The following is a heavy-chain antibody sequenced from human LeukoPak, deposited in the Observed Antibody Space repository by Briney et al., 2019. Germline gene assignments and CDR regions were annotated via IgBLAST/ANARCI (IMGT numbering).Heavy chain of an antibody. CDR3: PRRAGAYSHPYDY. D-gene: IGHD4/OR15-4a*01. CDR2: IYSDST. V-gene: IGHV3-53*01. CDR1: GFTVSSNS. Sequence: GGSLRLSCTVSGFTVSSNSMSWVRQAPGKVLEWVSFIYSDSTHYSDSVKGRFTISRDNSKNTLYLQMNSLRAEDTAVYYCPRRAGAYSHPYDYWGQGTLVTVYS. J-gene: IGHJ4*02.